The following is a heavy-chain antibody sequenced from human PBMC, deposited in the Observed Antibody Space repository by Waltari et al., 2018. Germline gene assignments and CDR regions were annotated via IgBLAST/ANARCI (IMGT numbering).Heavy chain of an antibody. D-gene: IGHD3-9*01. V-gene: IGHV3-48*01. CDR3: ARYDILTGPDY. Sequence: EVPLVESGGGLVQTGGSLRLSCAASGFTFSSVGLNRVRQDPGKGLEGVSYISSSSSTIYYADSVKGRFTISRDNAKNSLYLQMNSLRAEDTAVYYCARYDILTGPDYWGQGTLVTVSS. J-gene: IGHJ4*02. CDR2: ISSSSSTI. CDR1: GFTFSSVG.